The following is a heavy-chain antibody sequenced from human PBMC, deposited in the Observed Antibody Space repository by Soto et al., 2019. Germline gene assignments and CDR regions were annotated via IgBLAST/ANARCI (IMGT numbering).Heavy chain of an antibody. D-gene: IGHD2-2*01. CDR1: GFTFSNYG. J-gene: IGHJ6*02. CDR3: AKVTGYCRSSSCSREYYYYYGLDV. Sequence: QVQLVESGGGVVQPGRSLRLSCAASGFTFSNYGMHWVRQAPGKGLEWVAVISYDGGNKYYGDSVKGRFTISRDNPKNTLYLQMNSLRPEDTAVYYCAKVTGYCRSSSCSREYYYYYGLDVWGQGTTVTVSS. CDR2: ISYDGGNK. V-gene: IGHV3-30*18.